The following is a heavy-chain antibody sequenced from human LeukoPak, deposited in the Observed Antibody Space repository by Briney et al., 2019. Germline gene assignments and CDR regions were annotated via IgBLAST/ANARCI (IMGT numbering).Heavy chain of an antibody. CDR2: ISSSSSYI. V-gene: IGHV3-21*01. D-gene: IGHD3-22*01. CDR1: GFTFSSYS. CDR3: ASGDVYVSSGYLDY. Sequence: GGSLRLSCAASGFTFSSYSMNWVRQAPGKGLEWVSSISSSSSYIYYADSVKGRFTISRDNAKNSLYLQMNSLRAEDTAVYYCASGDVYVSSGYLDYRGQQTVHTVSS. J-gene: IGHJ4*02.